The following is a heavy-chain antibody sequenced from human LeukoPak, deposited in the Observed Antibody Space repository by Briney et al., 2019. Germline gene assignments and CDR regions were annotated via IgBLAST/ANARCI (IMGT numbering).Heavy chain of an antibody. J-gene: IGHJ5*02. CDR3: ARLFGDGGYNWFDP. CDR2: INPSGGST. Sequence: ASVKVSCKASGYTFTSYYMHWVRQAPGQGLEWMGIINPSGGSTSYAQKLQGRVTMTTDTSTSTAYMELRSLRSDDTAVYYCARLFGDGGYNWFDPWGQGTLVTVSS. V-gene: IGHV1-46*01. CDR1: GYTFTSYY. D-gene: IGHD4-17*01.